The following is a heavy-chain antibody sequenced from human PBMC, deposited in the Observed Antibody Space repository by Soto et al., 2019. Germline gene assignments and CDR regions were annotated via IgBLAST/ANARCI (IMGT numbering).Heavy chain of an antibody. V-gene: IGHV3-49*03. CDR2: IRSRAYGGTT. CDR3: TTDREYDILTGYPYC. Sequence: GALRLSCSVSGVIFGDYAMSWFRQAPGKGLEWVGFIRSRAYGGTTDYGASVKGRFSISRDDSKNTLYLQMNSLKTEDTAVYYCTTDREYDILTGYPYCWGQGT. J-gene: IGHJ4*02. D-gene: IGHD3-9*01. CDR1: GVIFGDYA.